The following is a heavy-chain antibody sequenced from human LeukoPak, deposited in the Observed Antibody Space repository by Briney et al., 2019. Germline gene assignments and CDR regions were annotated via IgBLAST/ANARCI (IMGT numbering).Heavy chain of an antibody. J-gene: IGHJ4*02. CDR2: ITNTPNYI. CDR3: WRDSPYDTSI. V-gene: IGHV3-21*01. D-gene: IGHD3-16*01. CDR1: GFILNTYT. Sequence: GGSLSLSCAASGFILNTYTITWVRQAPGKGLEWVSSITNTPNYIYYADSVKGRFTISRDNANNSLYPQMDSLRAEDTAVYYCWRDSPYDTSIWGQGTLVTVSS.